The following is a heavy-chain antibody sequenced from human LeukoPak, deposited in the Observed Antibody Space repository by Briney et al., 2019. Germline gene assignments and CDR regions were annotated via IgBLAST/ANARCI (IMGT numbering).Heavy chain of an antibody. CDR1: GYTFTGYY. CDR3: ARENTGDYGDYAYDY. V-gene: IGHV1-2*04. D-gene: IGHD4-17*01. Sequence: GASVKVSCKASGYTFTGYYMHWVRQAPGQGLEWMGWINPNSGGTNYAQKFQGWVTMTRDTSISTAYMELSRLRSDDTAVYYCARENTGDYGDYAYDYWGQGTLVTVSS. J-gene: IGHJ4*02. CDR2: INPNSGGT.